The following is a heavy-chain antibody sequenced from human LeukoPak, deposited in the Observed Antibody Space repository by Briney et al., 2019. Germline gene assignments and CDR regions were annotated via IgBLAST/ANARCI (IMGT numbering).Heavy chain of an antibody. D-gene: IGHD2-21*02. CDR1: GFSFSSYW. Sequence: PGGSLRLSCAASGFSFSSYWMSWVRQAPGKGLEWLANIKHDGSEKYYVGSVKGRFTISRDNAKNSLYLQMNSLRAEDMAFYYCARVTSRDPLHYWGQGTLVTVSS. CDR2: IKHDGSEK. V-gene: IGHV3-7*03. CDR3: ARVTSRDPLHY. J-gene: IGHJ4*02.